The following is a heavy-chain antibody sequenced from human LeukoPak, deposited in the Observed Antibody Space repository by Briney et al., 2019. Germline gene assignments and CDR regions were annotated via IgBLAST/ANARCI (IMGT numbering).Heavy chain of an antibody. J-gene: IGHJ4*02. V-gene: IGHV4-59*08. D-gene: IGHD5-24*01. Sequence: PSETLSLTCTVSGGSISSYYWSWIRQPPGKGLEWIGYIYYSGSTNYNPSLKSQVTISVDTSKNQFSLKLSSVTAADTAVYYCARHNGEMATITFDYWGQGTLVTVSS. CDR1: GGSISSYY. CDR3: ARHNGEMATITFDY. CDR2: IYYSGST.